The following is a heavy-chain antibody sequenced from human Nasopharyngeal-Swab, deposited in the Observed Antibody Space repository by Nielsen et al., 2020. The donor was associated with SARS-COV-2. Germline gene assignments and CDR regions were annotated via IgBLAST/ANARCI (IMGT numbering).Heavy chain of an antibody. J-gene: IGHJ4*02. D-gene: IGHD3-3*01. V-gene: IGHV3-11*06. Sequence: GEFLKISCAASGFTFSDYYMSWIRQAPGKGLEWVSYISSSSSYTNYADSVKGRFTISRDNAKNSLYLQMNSLRAEDTAVYYCARSRLTIFGVVIGPFDYWGQGTLVTVSS. CDR2: ISSSSSYT. CDR3: ARSRLTIFGVVIGPFDY. CDR1: GFTFSDYY.